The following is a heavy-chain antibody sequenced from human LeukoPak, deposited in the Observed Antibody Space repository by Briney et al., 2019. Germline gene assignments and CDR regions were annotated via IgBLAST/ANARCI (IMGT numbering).Heavy chain of an antibody. J-gene: IGHJ4*02. CDR3: ARDPGYYDSSGYYSYYFDY. CDR2: GINK. D-gene: IGHD3-22*01. V-gene: IGHV3-33*01. Sequence: GINKYYADSFKGRFTISRDNSKNTLYLQMNSLRAEDTAVYYCARDPGYYDSSGYYSYYFDYWGQGTLVTVSS.